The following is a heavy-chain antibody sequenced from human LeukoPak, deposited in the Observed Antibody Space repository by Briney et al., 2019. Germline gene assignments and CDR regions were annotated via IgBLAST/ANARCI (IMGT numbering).Heavy chain of an antibody. CDR1: GGSFSDYY. D-gene: IGHD3-22*01. J-gene: IGHJ4*02. Sequence: SETLSLTCAVYGGSFSDYYWSWIRQPPGKGLEWIGEINHSGSTNYNPSLKSRVTISVDTSKNQFSLKLSSVTAADTAVYYCARQYGNYLWDYWGQGTLVTVSS. V-gene: IGHV4-34*01. CDR3: ARQYGNYLWDY. CDR2: INHSGST.